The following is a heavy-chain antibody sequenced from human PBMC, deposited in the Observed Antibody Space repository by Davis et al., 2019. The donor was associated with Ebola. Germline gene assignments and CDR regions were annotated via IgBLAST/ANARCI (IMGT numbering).Heavy chain of an antibody. CDR3: ARSLDRASVNYRGDYYYYGMDV. J-gene: IGHJ6*02. CDR1: GYTFTGYY. V-gene: IGHV1-2*04. Sequence: ASVKVSCKASGYTFTGYYMHWVRQAPGQGLEWMGWINPNSGGTNYAQKFQGWVTMTRDTSISTAYMELSRLRSDDTAVYYCARSLDRASVNYRGDYYYYGMDVWGQGTTVTVSS. CDR2: INPNSGGT. D-gene: IGHD4-23*01.